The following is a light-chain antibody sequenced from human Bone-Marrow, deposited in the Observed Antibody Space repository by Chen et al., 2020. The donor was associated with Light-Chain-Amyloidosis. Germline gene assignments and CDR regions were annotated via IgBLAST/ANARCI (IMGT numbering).Light chain of an antibody. V-gene: IGKV1-39*01. CDR1: QSISGY. CDR2: AAS. CDR3: QQSYSTPYT. J-gene: IGKJ2*01. Sequence: DIQMTQSPSSLSASVGDRVTIICRASQSISGYLNWYQRKPGEAPKLLIYAASSLQTGVPSRFSGSGSGTDFTLTISSLQPEDFATDYCQQSYSTPYTFGQGTKLEIK.